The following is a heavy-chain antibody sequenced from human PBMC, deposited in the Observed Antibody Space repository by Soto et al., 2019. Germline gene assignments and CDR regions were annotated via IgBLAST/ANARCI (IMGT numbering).Heavy chain of an antibody. J-gene: IGHJ4*02. Sequence: TGGSLRLSCAASGFTFSSYAMSWVRQAPGKGLEWVSAISGSGGSTYYADSVKGRFTISRDNSKNTLYLQMNSLRAEDTAVYYCAKDRGRFVGADYFDYWGQGTLVTVSS. V-gene: IGHV3-23*01. D-gene: IGHD3-10*01. CDR1: GFTFSSYA. CDR3: AKDRGRFVGADYFDY. CDR2: ISGSGGST.